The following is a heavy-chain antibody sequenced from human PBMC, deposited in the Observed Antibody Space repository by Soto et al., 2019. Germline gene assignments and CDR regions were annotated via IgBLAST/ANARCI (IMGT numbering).Heavy chain of an antibody. Sequence: SETLSLTCTVSGGSIISYYWSWIRQPAGKGLEWIGRIYTSGSTNYNPSLKSRVTMPVDTSKNQFSLKLSSVTAADTAVYYCAREYSSSWYGWFDPWGQGTLVTAPQ. V-gene: IGHV4-4*07. D-gene: IGHD6-13*01. CDR2: IYTSGST. J-gene: IGHJ5*02. CDR1: GGSIISYY. CDR3: AREYSSSWYGWFDP.